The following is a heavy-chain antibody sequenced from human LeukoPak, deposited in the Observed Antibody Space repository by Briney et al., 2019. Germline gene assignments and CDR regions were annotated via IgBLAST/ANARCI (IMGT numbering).Heavy chain of an antibody. CDR2: ISGSGGS. CDR3: AKGLWFGNYYMDV. D-gene: IGHD3-10*01. V-gene: IGHV3-23*01. CDR1: GFTFSNYA. J-gene: IGHJ6*03. Sequence: GGSLRLFCAASGFTFSNYAMSWVRQAPGKGLEWVSAISGSGGSYYADSVKGRFTISRDNSKNTVYLQMNSLRAEDTAIYYCAKGLWFGNYYMDVWGKGTTVTVSS.